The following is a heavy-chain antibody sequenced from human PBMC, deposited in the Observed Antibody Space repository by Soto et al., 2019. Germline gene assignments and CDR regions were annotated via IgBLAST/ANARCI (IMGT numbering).Heavy chain of an antibody. CDR3: ARDYYDRSRNAFDI. CDR1: GDSISSGYYY. CDR2: IHYSGIT. Sequence: PSETLSLTCTVSGDSISSGYYYWSWIRQPPGKGLEWIGYIHYSGITYYNPSLKSRLSISVDRSKSQISLKVRSVTAADTAVYYCARDYYDRSRNAFDIWGRGTMVTVSS. J-gene: IGHJ3*02. V-gene: IGHV4-30-4*01. D-gene: IGHD3-22*01.